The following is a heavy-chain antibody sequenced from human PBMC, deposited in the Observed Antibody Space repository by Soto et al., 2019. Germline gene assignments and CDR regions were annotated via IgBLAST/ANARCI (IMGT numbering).Heavy chain of an antibody. J-gene: IGHJ6*02. CDR2: ISAYNDDT. V-gene: IGHV1-18*04. CDR3: ARDPPFSGILRGTPLMDV. Sequence: QVQLVQSEAEVRKPGASVKVSCKASGYSFTTHGISWVRRAPGHGLEWMGWISAYNDDTHYVQRFQGRLTMTTDTSTSTAYMELRSLTSDDTAVYYCARDPPFSGILRGTPLMDVWGQGTTVTVSS. D-gene: IGHD4-17*01. CDR1: GYSFTTHG.